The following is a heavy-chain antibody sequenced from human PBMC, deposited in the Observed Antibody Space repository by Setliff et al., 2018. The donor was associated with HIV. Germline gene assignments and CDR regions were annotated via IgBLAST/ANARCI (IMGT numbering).Heavy chain of an antibody. CDR2: ISAYNGNT. Sequence: ASVKVSCKASGYTFTSYGISWVRQAPGQGLEWMGWISAYNGNTNYAQKLQGRVTMTTDTSTSTAYMELSSLRSEDTAVYYCAGPGAGKYYFDYWGQGTLVTVSS. CDR1: GYTFTSYG. D-gene: IGHD6-19*01. V-gene: IGHV1-18*01. CDR3: AGPGAGKYYFDY. J-gene: IGHJ4*02.